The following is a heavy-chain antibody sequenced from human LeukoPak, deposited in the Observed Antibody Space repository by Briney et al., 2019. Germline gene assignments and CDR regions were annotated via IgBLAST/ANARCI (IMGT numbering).Heavy chain of an antibody. J-gene: IGHJ4*02. D-gene: IGHD2-15*01. CDR1: GYTFTSNS. V-gene: IGHV1-18*01. Sequence: ASVKVSCMASGYTFTSNSISWVRQAPGQGLEWLGWINTYNGNTNYAQKLQGRVTMTTDTSTTTAYMELRSLRSDDTAVYYCARDGWMVAAPQDYWGQGTMVTVSS. CDR3: ARDGWMVAAPQDY. CDR2: INTYNGNT.